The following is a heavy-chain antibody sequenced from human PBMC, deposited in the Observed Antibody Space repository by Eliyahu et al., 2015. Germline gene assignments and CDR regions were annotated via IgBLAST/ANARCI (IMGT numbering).Heavy chain of an antibody. CDR2: ISFGGDRT. CDR1: GFPFSXXA. J-gene: IGHJ4*02. V-gene: IGHV3-23*01. CDR3: ARDLRGAASY. Sequence: EVQLLESGGGLVQPGGSXRXXCAAXGFPFSXXAMSWVRQAPGKGLEWVSGISFGGDRTTYADSVKGRSTIFRDNSKNTLYLQVNSLRAEDTAVYYCARDLRGAASYWGQGTLVTVSS. D-gene: IGHD2-15*01.